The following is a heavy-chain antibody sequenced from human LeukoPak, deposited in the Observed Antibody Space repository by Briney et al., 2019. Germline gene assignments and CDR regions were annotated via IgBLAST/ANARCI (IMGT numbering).Heavy chain of an antibody. V-gene: IGHV5-10-1*01. D-gene: IGHD2-2*01. CDR2: IDPSDSYT. Sequence: GESLKISCKGSGYSFTSYCISWVRQMPGKGLEWMGRIDPSDSYTNYSPSFQGHVTISADKSISTAYLQWSSLKASDTAMYYCARHASSTSYNWGQGTLVTVSS. CDR1: GYSFTSYC. J-gene: IGHJ4*02. CDR3: ARHASSTSYN.